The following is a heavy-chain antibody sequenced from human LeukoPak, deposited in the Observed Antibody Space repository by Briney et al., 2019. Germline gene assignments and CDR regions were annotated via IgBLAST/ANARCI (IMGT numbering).Heavy chain of an antibody. CDR1: GFTLCSYA. V-gene: IGHV3-30-3*01. D-gene: IGHD5-18*01. CDR2: ISYDGSNK. J-gene: IGHJ4*02. CDR3: ARAGSPFSLDSYGHDY. Sequence: GGSLRLSCAASGFTLCSYAMHWVCHAPGKGLEWVAVISYDGSNKYSADSVKGRFTLSRDNYKNTLYLQMNSLRAEDKDGYYCARAGSPFSLDSYGHDYWGQGTLVTVSS.